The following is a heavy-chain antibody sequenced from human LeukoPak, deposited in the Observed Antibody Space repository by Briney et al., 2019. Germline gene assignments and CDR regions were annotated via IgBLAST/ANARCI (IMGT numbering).Heavy chain of an antibody. J-gene: IGHJ3*02. D-gene: IGHD1-14*01. CDR3: TRLPYDADPLPGIDI. Sequence: GGTLRLSCAVSGFTFSHAWMSWVRQAPGKGLEWVGRIRSKANSYATAYAASVKGRFTISRDDSKNTAYLQMNSLKTEDTAVYYCTRLPYDADPLPGIDIWGQGTMVTVSS. CDR2: IRSKANSYAT. CDR1: GFTFSHAW. V-gene: IGHV3-73*01.